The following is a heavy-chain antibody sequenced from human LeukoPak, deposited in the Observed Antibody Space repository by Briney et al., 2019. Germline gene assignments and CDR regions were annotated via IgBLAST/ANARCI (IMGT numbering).Heavy chain of an antibody. V-gene: IGHV3-30-3*02. CDR2: ISYDGSNK. CDR1: GFTFSSYA. Sequence: GGSLRLSCAASGFTFSSYAMHWVRQAPGKGLEWVAVISYDGSNKYYADSVKGRFTISRDNSKNTLFLQMNSLRAEDTAVYYCAKKGSSGWSYYIDYWGQGTLVTVSS. D-gene: IGHD6-19*01. CDR3: AKKGSSGWSYYIDY. J-gene: IGHJ4*02.